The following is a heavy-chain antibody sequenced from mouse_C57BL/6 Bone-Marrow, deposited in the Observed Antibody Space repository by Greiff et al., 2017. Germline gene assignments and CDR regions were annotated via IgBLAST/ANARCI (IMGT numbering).Heavy chain of an antibody. CDR2: ISYDGSN. D-gene: IGHD2-3*01. J-gene: IGHJ2*01. V-gene: IGHV3-6*01. Sequence: EVKLVESGPGLVKPSQSLSLTCYVTGYSITSGYYWNWNRQYPGNKLEWMGYISYDGSNNYNPSLKNRITITLDTSKNQFFLRLNSVTTEDTATYYCARGVTNLWGQGTTLTVSS. CDR1: GYSITSGYY. CDR3: ARGVTNL.